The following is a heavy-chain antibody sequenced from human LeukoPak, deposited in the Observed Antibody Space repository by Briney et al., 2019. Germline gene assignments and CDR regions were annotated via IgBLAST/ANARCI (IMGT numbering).Heavy chain of an antibody. V-gene: IGHV1-69*04. CDR1: GGTFSSYA. CDR2: IIPILGIA. CDR3: ARDFSPYYDSSGHLDY. D-gene: IGHD3-22*01. J-gene: IGHJ4*02. Sequence: ASVKVSCKASGGTFSSYAISWVRQAPGQGLEWMGRIIPILGIANYAQKFQGRVTMTRDTSTSTVYMELSSLRSEDTAVYYCARDFSPYYDSSGHLDYWGQGTLVTVSS.